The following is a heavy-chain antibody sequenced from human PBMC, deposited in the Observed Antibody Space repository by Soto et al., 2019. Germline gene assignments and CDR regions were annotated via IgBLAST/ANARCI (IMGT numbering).Heavy chain of an antibody. CDR3: INGAPGVGFVFDV. CDR2: VSWDSDNR. CDR1: VFTFDDYT. D-gene: IGHD1-26*01. J-gene: IGHJ3*01. Sequence: GGSLRLSCASSVFTFDDYTMHCVRQRPGKCLEWVSLVSWDSDNRIYADSVKGRFTISRDNINNSLFLQMNSLRAEHPAVYFCINGAPGVGFVFDVGG. V-gene: IGHV3-43*01.